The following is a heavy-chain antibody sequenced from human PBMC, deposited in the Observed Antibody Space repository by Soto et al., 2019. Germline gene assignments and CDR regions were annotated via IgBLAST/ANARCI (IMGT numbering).Heavy chain of an antibody. CDR1: GFTFSSYW. D-gene: IGHD5-18*01. CDR3: AREDTAMVTVDY. Sequence: PGGSLRLSCAASGFTFSSYWMHWVRQAPGKGLVWVSRINSDGSSTSYADSVKGRFTISRDNAKNTLYLQMNSLRAEDTAVYYCAREDTAMVTVDYWGQGTLVTVSS. CDR2: INSDGSST. J-gene: IGHJ4*02. V-gene: IGHV3-74*01.